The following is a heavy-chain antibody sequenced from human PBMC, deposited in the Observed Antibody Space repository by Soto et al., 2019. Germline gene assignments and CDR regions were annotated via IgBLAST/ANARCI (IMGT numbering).Heavy chain of an antibody. CDR2: SNDSGRT. CDR1: GESFSGHF. CDR3: ARGRTYYGSGTYAPNSHWFDA. Sequence: QAHLQQWGAGLLKPSETLSLTCAVYGESFSGHFWSWIRQSPGKGLEWIGESNDSGRTNKNPSLKSRVSISVDTSRKEFFLKMTSLTAADTAVYFCARGRTYYGSGTYAPNSHWFDAWGQGTLVTVSS. J-gene: IGHJ5*02. V-gene: IGHV4-34*01. D-gene: IGHD3-10*01.